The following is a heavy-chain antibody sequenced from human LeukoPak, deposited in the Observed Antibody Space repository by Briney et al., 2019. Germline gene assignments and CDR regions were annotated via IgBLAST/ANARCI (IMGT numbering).Heavy chain of an antibody. CDR3: ARVKQLVPLYYYMDV. Sequence: SETLSLTCAVYGGSFSGYYWSWIRQPPGKGLEWIGKINHSGSTNYNPSLKSRVTISVDTSKNQFSLKLSSVTAADTAVYYCARVKQLVPLYYYMDVWGKGTTVTVSS. CDR1: GGSFSGYY. D-gene: IGHD6-6*01. CDR2: INHSGST. J-gene: IGHJ6*03. V-gene: IGHV4-34*01.